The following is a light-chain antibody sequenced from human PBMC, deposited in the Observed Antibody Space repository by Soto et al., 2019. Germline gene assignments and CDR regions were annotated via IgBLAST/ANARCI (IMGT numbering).Light chain of an antibody. CDR3: QHGNTLPWT. J-gene: IGKJ1*01. CDR2: GAS. Sequence: IVVSHSAGTVSLTPGERATLSCRASQSVSNNYLAWYQQKPGQAPRLLIYGASNRATGIPDGFSGSGSGTDFTLIIISLEPEDFTFYYCQHGNTLPWTFGQVSKVDI. V-gene: IGKV3-20*01. CDR1: QSVSNNY.